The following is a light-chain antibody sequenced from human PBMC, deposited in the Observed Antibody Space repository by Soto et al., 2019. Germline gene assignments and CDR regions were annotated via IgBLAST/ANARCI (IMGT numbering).Light chain of an antibody. CDR3: QSYDSSLSGWV. J-gene: IGLJ1*01. V-gene: IGLV1-40*01. CDR1: SSNIGAGYD. Sequence: QSVLTQPPSVSGAPGQRVTISCTGSSSNIGAGYDVHWYQQLPGTAPKLLIYGNSNRPSGVPDRFSGSKSGTSASLAITGLQAEDEADYYCQSYDSSLSGWVFGTATKVTVL. CDR2: GNS.